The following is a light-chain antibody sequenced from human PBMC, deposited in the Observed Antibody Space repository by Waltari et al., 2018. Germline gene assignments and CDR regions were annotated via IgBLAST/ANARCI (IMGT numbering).Light chain of an antibody. V-gene: IGKV1-12*01. CDR3: QQGHSVPPT. CDR1: QDIGSS. CDR2: AAS. Sequence: EIQMTQSPSSVFASVGDRVAITCRATQDIGSSLDWYQQKPGQGPNLLFYAASNLQTGVPSRFSGSGSGADFTLAINSLQPEDFAVYYCQQGHSVPPTFGQGTRVEIK. J-gene: IGKJ1*01.